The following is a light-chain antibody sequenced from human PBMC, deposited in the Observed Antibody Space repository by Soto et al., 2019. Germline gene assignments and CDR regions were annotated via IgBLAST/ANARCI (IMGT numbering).Light chain of an antibody. V-gene: IGLV2-14*01. CDR2: DVS. Sequence: QSVLTQPASVSGSPGQSITISCTGTSSDVVGYNYVSWYQQHPGKAPKFMIYDVSNRPSGVSTRFSGSKSGNTASLTISGLQAEDEADYYCNSYTTSNTRQIVFGTGTNVTVL. CDR3: NSYTTSNTRQIV. CDR1: SSDVVGYNY. J-gene: IGLJ1*01.